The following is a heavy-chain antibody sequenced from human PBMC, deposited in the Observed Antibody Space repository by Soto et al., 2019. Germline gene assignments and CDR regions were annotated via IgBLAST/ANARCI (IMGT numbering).Heavy chain of an antibody. CDR2: IYYSGST. Sequence: SSETLSLTYTVSGGSISSGDYYWSWIRQPPGKGLEWIGYIYYSGSTYYNPSLKSRVTISVDTSKNQFSLKLSSVTAADTAVYYCARDLGPRWLQSLYYYGMDVWGQGTTVTVSS. D-gene: IGHD5-12*01. J-gene: IGHJ6*02. CDR1: GGSISSGDYY. CDR3: ARDLGPRWLQSLYYYGMDV. V-gene: IGHV4-30-4*01.